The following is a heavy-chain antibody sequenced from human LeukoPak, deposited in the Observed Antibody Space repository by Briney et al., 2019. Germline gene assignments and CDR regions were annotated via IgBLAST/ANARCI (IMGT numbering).Heavy chain of an antibody. V-gene: IGHV3-73*01. CDR1: GFTFSGSA. CDR3: ASSGWSDYYYYYGMDV. J-gene: IGHJ6*02. CDR2: IRSKANSYAT. D-gene: IGHD6-19*01. Sequence: GGSLRLSCAASGFTFSGSAMHWVRQASGKGLEWVGRIRSKANSYATAYAASVKGRFTISRDDSKNTAYLQMNSLRAEDTAVYYCASSGWSDYYYYYGMDVWGQGTTVTVSS.